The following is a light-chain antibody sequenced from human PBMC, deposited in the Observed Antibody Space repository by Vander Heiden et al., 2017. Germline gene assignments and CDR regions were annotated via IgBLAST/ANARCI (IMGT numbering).Light chain of an antibody. CDR1: QSVLYSSNNKNY. CDR2: WAS. V-gene: IGKV4-1*01. Sequence: DIVMTQFPDSMAVSLGERATINCKSSQSVLYSSNNKNYLAWYQQKPGQPPKLLIYWASTRESGVPDRFSGSGSGTDFTLTISSLHAEDVAVYYCQRDYGTPFTFGPGTKVDIK. CDR3: QRDYGTPFT. J-gene: IGKJ3*01.